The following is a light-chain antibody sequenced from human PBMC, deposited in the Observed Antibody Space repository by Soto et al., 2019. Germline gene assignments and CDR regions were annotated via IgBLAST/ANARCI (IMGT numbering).Light chain of an antibody. V-gene: IGLV2-14*01. J-gene: IGLJ3*02. Sequence: QSVLTQPASVSGSPGQSITISCTGTTSDVGGYDYVSWYQQHPGKAPKLMIYEVSYRPSGVSNRFSGSKSGNTASLTISGLQAEDEADYYCSSYTSSNSWVFGGGTKLTVL. CDR1: TSDVGGYDY. CDR2: EVS. CDR3: SSYTSSNSWV.